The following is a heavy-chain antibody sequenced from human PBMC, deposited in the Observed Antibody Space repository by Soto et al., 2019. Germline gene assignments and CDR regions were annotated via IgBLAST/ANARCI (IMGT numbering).Heavy chain of an antibody. CDR1: GYTFSSYS. D-gene: IGHD6-6*01. V-gene: IGHV3-21*01. CDR3: ARAVYYSSSP. J-gene: IGHJ5*02. Sequence: EVEPVESGGGLGKPGGSLRLSCAASGYTFSSYSMNWVRQAPGKGLEWVSSISSSSSYIYYADSVKGRFTIARDNAKNSLYLQMNRLRAEDTAVYSCARAVYYSSSPWGQGTLVTVSS. CDR2: ISSSSSYI.